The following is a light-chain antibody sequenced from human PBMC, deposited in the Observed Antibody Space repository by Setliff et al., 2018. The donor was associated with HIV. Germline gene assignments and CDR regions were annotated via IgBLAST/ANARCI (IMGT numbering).Light chain of an antibody. J-gene: IGLJ1*01. Sequence: QSALTQPASVSGSPGQSITVSCTDIDPYNSVSWYQQLPGKAPKLILYEVSVRPSGISHRFAGSKSDNTASLTISGLEAEDEGSYYCSSYTSSGAPSYGFGTGTKV. CDR1: IDPYNS. CDR3: SSYTSSGAPSYG. CDR2: EVS. V-gene: IGLV2-14*01.